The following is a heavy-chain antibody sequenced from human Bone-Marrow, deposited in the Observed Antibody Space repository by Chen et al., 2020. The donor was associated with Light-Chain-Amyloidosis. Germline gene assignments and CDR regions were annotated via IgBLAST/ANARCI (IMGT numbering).Heavy chain of an antibody. CDR2: IYPDDSDA. V-gene: IGHV5-51*01. CDR1: GYTFPNYW. J-gene: IGHJ4*02. Sequence: EVQLEQSGPAVKKPGESTKISCKGSGYTFPNYWIGWVRQMPGKGLEWMGVIYPDDSDARYSPSFEGQVTISADKSITTAYLQWRSLKASDTAMYYCARRRDGYNFDYWGQGTLVTVSS. D-gene: IGHD5-12*01. CDR3: ARRRDGYNFDY.